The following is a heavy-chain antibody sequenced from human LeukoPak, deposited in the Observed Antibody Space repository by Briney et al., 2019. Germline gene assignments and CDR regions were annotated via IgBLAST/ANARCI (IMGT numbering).Heavy chain of an antibody. V-gene: IGHV4-34*01. J-gene: IGHJ4*02. D-gene: IGHD3-3*01. CDR2: INHSGST. Sequence: PSETLSLTCAVYGGSFSGYYWSWIRQPPGKGLEWIGEINHSGSTNYNPSLKSRVSISVDTSKNQFSLKLSSVTAADTAVYYCARSRPLYDFWSGYTGGIDDYWGQGTLVTVSS. CDR3: ARSRPLYDFWSGYTGGIDDY. CDR1: GGSFSGYY.